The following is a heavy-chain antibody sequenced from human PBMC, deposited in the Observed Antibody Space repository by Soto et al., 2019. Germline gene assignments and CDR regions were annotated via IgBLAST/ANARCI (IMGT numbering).Heavy chain of an antibody. CDR3: AREVNGWYNCFGP. V-gene: IGHV3-33*01. Sequence: QVQLVESGGGVVPPGRSLRLSCAASGFTFSSCGMHWVRQAPGKGLEWVAVIWYDGSNKYYADSVKGRFTISRDNSKNTLYLQMNCLRAEDTSVYYCAREVNGWYNCFGPWGQGTLVPVSS. J-gene: IGHJ5*02. CDR1: GFTFSSCG. CDR2: IWYDGSNK. D-gene: IGHD6-19*01.